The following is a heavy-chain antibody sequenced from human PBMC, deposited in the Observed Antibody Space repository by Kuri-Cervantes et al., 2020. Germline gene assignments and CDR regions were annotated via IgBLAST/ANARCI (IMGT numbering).Heavy chain of an antibody. J-gene: IGHJ4*02. CDR3: ATAGGGQLGRLDY. Sequence: ASVKVSCKASGYTFTSYAMHWVRQAPGQRLEWMGWINAGNGNTKYSQKFQGRVTMTRDTSARTAYMELSSLSSEDTAVYYCATAGGGQLGRLDYWGQGTLVTVSS. CDR1: GYTFTSYA. V-gene: IGHV1-3*01. CDR2: INAGNGNT. D-gene: IGHD6-6*01.